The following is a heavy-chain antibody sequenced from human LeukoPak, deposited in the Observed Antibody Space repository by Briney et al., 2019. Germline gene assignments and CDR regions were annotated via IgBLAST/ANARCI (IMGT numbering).Heavy chain of an antibody. CDR2: IYYSGST. V-gene: IGHV4-39*01. J-gene: IGHJ4*02. CDR1: GASFSSSTYY. Sequence: SETLSLTCTVSGASFSSSTYYWGWIRQPPGKGLEWIGSIYYSGSTYHNPSLKSRVTMSVDTSKNQFSLKLSSVTAADTAVYYCARHAGGISATGTRPFDYWGQGTLVTVSS. CDR3: ARHAGGISATGTRPFDY. D-gene: IGHD6-13*01.